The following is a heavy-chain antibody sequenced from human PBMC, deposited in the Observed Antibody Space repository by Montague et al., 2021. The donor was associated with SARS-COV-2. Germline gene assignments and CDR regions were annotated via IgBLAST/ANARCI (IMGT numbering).Heavy chain of an antibody. CDR1: GGSISSYY. Sequence: SETLSLICTVSGGSISSYYWSWIRQPPGKGLEWIGYIYYSGSTNYNPSLKSRVTISVDTSKNQFFLKLSSVTAADTAVYYCARWGLYSSSAGGYDYWGQGTLVTVSS. CDR3: ARWGLYSSSAGGYDY. J-gene: IGHJ4*02. D-gene: IGHD6-6*01. V-gene: IGHV4-59*01. CDR2: IYYSGST.